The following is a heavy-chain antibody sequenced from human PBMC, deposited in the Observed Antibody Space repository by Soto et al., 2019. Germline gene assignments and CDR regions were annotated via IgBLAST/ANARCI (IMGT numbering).Heavy chain of an antibody. CDR2: IGRDGTDI. J-gene: IGHJ5*02. CDR1: GFTFGNFW. CDR3: AKLPWEVAPS. V-gene: IGHV3-74*03. Sequence: GGSQSLSSSDSGFTFGNFWMHWVRQAPGKGLEWVSHIGRDGTDIVYADSVKGRFIISRDNARNTVYLQMNSLEAEDTAVYYCAKLPWEVAPSWGQGTLVTVCS. D-gene: IGHD1-26*01.